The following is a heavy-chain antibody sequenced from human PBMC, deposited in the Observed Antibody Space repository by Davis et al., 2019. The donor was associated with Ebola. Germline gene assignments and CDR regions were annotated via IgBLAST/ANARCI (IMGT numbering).Heavy chain of an antibody. V-gene: IGHV3-30*03. CDR3: ARGCIAAAGTDY. CDR2: ISYDGSNK. J-gene: IGHJ4*02. CDR1: GFTFSSYG. D-gene: IGHD6-13*01. Sequence: PGGSLRLSCAASGFTFSSYGMHWVRQAPGKGLEWVAVISYDGSNKYYADSVKGRFTISRDNSKNTLYLQMNSLRAEDTAVYYCARGCIAAAGTDYWGQGTLVTVSS.